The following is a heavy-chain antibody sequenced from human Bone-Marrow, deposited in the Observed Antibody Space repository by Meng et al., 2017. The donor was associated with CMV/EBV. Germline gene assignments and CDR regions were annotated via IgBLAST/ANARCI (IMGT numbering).Heavy chain of an antibody. V-gene: IGHV3-21*01. CDR3: ARDHCSSASCNKGYYGMAV. CDR1: GFTFSSYS. J-gene: IGHJ6*01. D-gene: IGHD2-2*02. Sequence: GESLKISCADSGFTFSSYSMNWVRQAPGKGLEWVSSITSSGSYIYYADSVKGRFTISRDSAKNSLYLQMNSLRAEDTAVYYCARDHCSSASCNKGYYGMAVWGQGTTVTVSS. CDR2: ITSSGSYI.